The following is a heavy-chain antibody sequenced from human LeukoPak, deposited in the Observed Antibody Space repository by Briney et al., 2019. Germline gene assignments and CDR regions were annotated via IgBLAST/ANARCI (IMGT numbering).Heavy chain of an antibody. CDR1: GFTVSSNY. Sequence: PGGSLRLSCAASGFTVSSNYMSWVRQAPGKGLEWVSVIYSGGSTYYADSVKGRFTISRDNSKNTLYLQMNSLRAEDTAVYYCARNHYGDYGPYYFDYWGQGTLVTVSS. D-gene: IGHD4-17*01. CDR3: ARNHYGDYGPYYFDY. CDR2: IYSGGST. J-gene: IGHJ4*02. V-gene: IGHV3-53*01.